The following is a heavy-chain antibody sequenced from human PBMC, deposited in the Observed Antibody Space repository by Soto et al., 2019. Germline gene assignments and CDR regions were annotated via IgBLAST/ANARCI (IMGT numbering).Heavy chain of an antibody. CDR3: TILGTDRPDNWYFAL. Sequence: GGSPRLSCAASGFTVSNNYMSWVRKAPGKGLEWVSVIYSGGSTNYADAVKGRFTISRDTSKNTLYLQMNSLRVEDTSLYYFTILGTDRPDNWYFALGVSGTLVTVSS. V-gene: IGHV3-53*01. D-gene: IGHD3-9*01. CDR1: GFTVSNNY. CDR2: IYSGGST. J-gene: IGHJ2*01.